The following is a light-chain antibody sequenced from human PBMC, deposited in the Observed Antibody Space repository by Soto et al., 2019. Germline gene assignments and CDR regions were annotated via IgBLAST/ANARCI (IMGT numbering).Light chain of an antibody. Sequence: QAVVTQSSSASASLGSSVKLTCTLSSGHSSYIIAWHQQQPGKAPRYLMKLEGSGSYNKGSGVPDRFSGSSSGADRYLTISTLQFDDEADYYCETWDSNTHTVFGGGTKLT. CDR1: SGHSSYI. CDR2: LEGSGSY. CDR3: ETWDSNTHTV. J-gene: IGLJ3*02. V-gene: IGLV4-60*02.